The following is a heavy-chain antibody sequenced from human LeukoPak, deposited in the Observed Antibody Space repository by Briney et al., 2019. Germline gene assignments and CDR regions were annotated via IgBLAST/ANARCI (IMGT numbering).Heavy chain of an antibody. CDR3: ARALGAAHEAPFDP. D-gene: IGHD6-6*01. J-gene: IGHJ5*02. CDR1: GGSISSYY. Sequence: SETLSLTCTVSGGSISSYYWSWIRQPPGKGLEWIGYIYYSGSTNYNPSLKSRATISVDTSKNQFSLKLSSVAAADTAVYYCARALGAAHEAPFDPWGQGTLVTVSS. V-gene: IGHV4-59*01. CDR2: IYYSGST.